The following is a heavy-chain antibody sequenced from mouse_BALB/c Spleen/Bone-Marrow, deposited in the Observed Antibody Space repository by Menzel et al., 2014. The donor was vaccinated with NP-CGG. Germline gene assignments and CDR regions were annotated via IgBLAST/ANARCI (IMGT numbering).Heavy chain of an antibody. CDR2: ISSGGGST. J-gene: IGHJ2*01. V-gene: IGHV5-12-1*01. CDR1: GFAFSSYD. Sequence: EVKLQESGGGLVKPGGSLKLSCAASGFAFSSYDMSWVRQTPEKRLEWVAYISSGGGSTYYPDTVKGRFTISRDNAKNHLCLQMSSLKSEDTAMYYCARHRYYFDYWGQGTTLTVSS. CDR3: ARHRYYFDY.